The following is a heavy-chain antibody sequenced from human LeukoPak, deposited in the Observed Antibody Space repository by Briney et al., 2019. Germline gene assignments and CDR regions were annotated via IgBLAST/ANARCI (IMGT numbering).Heavy chain of an antibody. CDR1: GGSIGRSSYY. J-gene: IGHJ4*02. Sequence: PSETLCLTCTVSGGSIGRSSYYWGWIRQPPGKGLEWIGSIYYSGSTYYNPSLKSRVTISVDTSKSQFSLKLGSVTAADTAVYYCARDPIQKYSSGFGWGQGTLVTVSS. CDR2: IYYSGST. CDR3: ARDPIQKYSSGFG. D-gene: IGHD6-19*01. V-gene: IGHV4-39*07.